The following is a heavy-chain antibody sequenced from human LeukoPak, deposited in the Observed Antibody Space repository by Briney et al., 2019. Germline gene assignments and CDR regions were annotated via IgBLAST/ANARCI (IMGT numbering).Heavy chain of an antibody. J-gene: IGHJ4*02. CDR1: GFTFCTYR. Sequence: GGSLRLSCEASGFTFCTYRMSWVRQAPGKGLEWVANIKEDESEKYYVDSVKGRFTISRDNAKNSLYLQMNSLRVEDTAVYYCARDQPYYYDTSSYYYFFDSWGQGTLVTVSS. D-gene: IGHD3-22*01. CDR2: IKEDESEK. CDR3: ARDQPYYYDTSSYYYFFDS. V-gene: IGHV3-7*01.